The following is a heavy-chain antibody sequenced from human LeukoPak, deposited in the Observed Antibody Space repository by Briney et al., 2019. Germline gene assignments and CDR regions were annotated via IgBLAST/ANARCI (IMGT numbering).Heavy chain of an antibody. J-gene: IGHJ5*02. D-gene: IGHD2-8*01. CDR1: GYIFTSYG. V-gene: IGHV1-18*01. CDR3: VRDIQWRFDP. Sequence: GASVKVSCKASGYIFTSYGISWVRQAPGQGLEWMGWISTNKGSTNYAQRLQGRVTMTTDTSTSTAYMELRSLRSDDTAIYYCVRDIQWRFDPWGQGTLVTISS. CDR2: ISTNKGST.